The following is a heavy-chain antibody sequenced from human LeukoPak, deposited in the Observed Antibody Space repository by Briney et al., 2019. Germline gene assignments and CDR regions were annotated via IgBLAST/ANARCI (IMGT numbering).Heavy chain of an antibody. V-gene: IGHV3-48*02. J-gene: IGHJ6*02. CDR2: ISSSSSTI. CDR3: AREYSSSSGKCMDV. CDR1: GFTFSTYS. D-gene: IGHD6-6*01. Sequence: PGGSLRLSCAASGFTFSTYSMNWVRQAPGKGLEGVSYISSSSSTIYYADSVKGRFTISRDNAKNSLFLQMNSLRDEDAAVYYCAREYSSSSGKCMDVWGRGTTVTVSS.